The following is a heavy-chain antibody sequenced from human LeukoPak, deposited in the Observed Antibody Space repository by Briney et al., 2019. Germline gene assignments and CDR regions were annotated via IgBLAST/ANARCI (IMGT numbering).Heavy chain of an antibody. CDR1: GGSTSGSY. CDR2: IHYTGST. CDR3: ARTGYGRDYYAMDV. D-gene: IGHD1-26*01. V-gene: IGHV4-59*01. J-gene: IGHJ6*02. Sequence: PSETLSLTCSVSGGSTSGSYWSWVRQPPGKGLQWIGYIHYTGSTDYNPSLKSRVTISIDTPKNQVSLRVTSVTAADTAVYYCARTGYGRDYYAMDVWGQGTTVTVSS.